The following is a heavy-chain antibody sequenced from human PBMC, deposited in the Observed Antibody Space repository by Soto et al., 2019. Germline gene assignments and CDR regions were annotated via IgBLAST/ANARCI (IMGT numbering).Heavy chain of an antibody. D-gene: IGHD5-12*01. CDR1: GYSFTSYW. Sequence: GESLKISCKGSGYSFTSYWISWVRQMPGKGLEWMGRIDPSDSYTNYSPSFQGHVTISADKSISTAYLQWSSLKASDTAMYYCARLVATITDPYYHYYYGMDVWGQGTTVTVSS. CDR3: ARLVATITDPYYHYYYGMDV. V-gene: IGHV5-10-1*01. J-gene: IGHJ6*02. CDR2: IDPSDSYT.